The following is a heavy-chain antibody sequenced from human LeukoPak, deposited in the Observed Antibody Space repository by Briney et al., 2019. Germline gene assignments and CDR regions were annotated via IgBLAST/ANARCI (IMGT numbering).Heavy chain of an antibody. CDR3: AKVPRQNGWFPLSDY. J-gene: IGHJ4*02. CDR2: MSYDGGTK. Sequence: GGSLRLSCAASGFTFSSYAMHWGRQAPGKGLEWVAVMSYDGGTKYYAESVKGRFTISRDNSKNTLYLQINSLRAEDTAVYYCAKVPRQNGWFPLSDYWGQGALVTVSS. V-gene: IGHV3-30*18. D-gene: IGHD6-19*01. CDR1: GFTFSSYA.